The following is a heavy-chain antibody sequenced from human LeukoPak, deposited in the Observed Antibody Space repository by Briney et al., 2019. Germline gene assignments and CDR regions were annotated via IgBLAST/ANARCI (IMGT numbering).Heavy chain of an antibody. CDR2: VISSGGTT. CDR3: AREYSYYYYYYYYMDV. V-gene: IGHV3-23*01. Sequence: GGSLRLSCAASGFTFNNYAMSWVRQAPGKGLEWVSSVISSGGTTYYTDSVKGRFTISRDNAKNSLYLQMNSLRAEDTAVYYCAREYSYYYYYYYYMDVWGKGTTVTVSS. CDR1: GFTFNNYA. J-gene: IGHJ6*03. D-gene: IGHD5-18*01.